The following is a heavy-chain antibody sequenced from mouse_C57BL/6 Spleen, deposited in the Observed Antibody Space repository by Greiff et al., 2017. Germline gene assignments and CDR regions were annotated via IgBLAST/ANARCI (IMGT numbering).Heavy chain of an antibody. D-gene: IGHD1-1*01. Sequence: EVKLVESGGGLVQPGGSMKLSCVASGFTFSNYWMNWVRQSPEKGLEWVAQIRLKSDNYATHYAESVKGRFTISRDDSKSSVYLQMNNLRAEDTGIYYCTEAMGPLPFITTVVPGGYFDVWGTGTTVTVAS. J-gene: IGHJ1*03. CDR2: IRLKSDNYAT. CDR1: GFTFSNYW. V-gene: IGHV6-3*01. CDR3: TEAMGPLPFITTVVPGGYFDV.